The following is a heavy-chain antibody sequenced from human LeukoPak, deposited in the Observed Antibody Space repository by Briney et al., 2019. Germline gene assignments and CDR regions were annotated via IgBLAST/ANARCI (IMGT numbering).Heavy chain of an antibody. Sequence: GGSLRLSCAASGFTFSSYSMNWVRQAPGKGLEWVSSIRSSSSYIYYADSVKGRLTISRDNSKNSLYLQMNSLREEDTAVYYCARDNPTSNYYDSSGKHRGDYWGQGTLVTVSS. CDR3: ARDNPTSNYYDSSGKHRGDY. D-gene: IGHD3-22*01. CDR2: IRSSSSYI. CDR1: GFTFSSYS. J-gene: IGHJ4*02. V-gene: IGHV3-21*01.